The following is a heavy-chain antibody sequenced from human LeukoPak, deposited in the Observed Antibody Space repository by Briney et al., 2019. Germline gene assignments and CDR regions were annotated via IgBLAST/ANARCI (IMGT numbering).Heavy chain of an antibody. J-gene: IGHJ4*02. CDR1: GFTFSSYW. CDR2: IKSDGSST. Sequence: GGSLRLSCAVSGFTFSSYWMHWVRQAPGKGLMWVSRIKSDGSSTSYADSVKGRFTISRDNAKSTLNLQMNSLGAEDTAVYYCARAGYDSNGLYFWGQGTLVTVSS. D-gene: IGHD3-3*01. V-gene: IGHV3-74*01. CDR3: ARAGYDSNGLYF.